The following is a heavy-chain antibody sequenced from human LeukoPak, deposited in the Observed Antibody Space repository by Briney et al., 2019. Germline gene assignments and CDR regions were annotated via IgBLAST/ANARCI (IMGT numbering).Heavy chain of an antibody. D-gene: IGHD1-1*01. CDR1: GYTFTRYG. J-gene: IGHJ5*02. V-gene: IGHV1-18*01. CDR2: ISTYNGKT. CDR3: ARDFSNFSYGTWFDP. Sequence: ASVKVSCKASGYTFTRYGNTWARQAPGQGLEWMGWISTYNGKTNYAQKVQDRVTMTTDTSTSTVYMELRSLRSDDTALYFCARDFSNFSYGTWFDPWGQGTLVTVSS.